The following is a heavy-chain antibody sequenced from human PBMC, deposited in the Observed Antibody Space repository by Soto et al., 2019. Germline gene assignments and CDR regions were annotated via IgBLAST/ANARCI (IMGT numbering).Heavy chain of an antibody. V-gene: IGHV4-59*01. CDR2: IHYNGDT. CDR3: ARERNL. Sequence: SEPLTITSEVSGDSISSYSCRWIRQPPGKGLEWIGNIHYNGDTKYSPSLKSRVTMSVDTSKNHFSLKLISVTTSDTAVYLCARERNL. J-gene: IGHJ2*01. CDR1: GDSISSYS.